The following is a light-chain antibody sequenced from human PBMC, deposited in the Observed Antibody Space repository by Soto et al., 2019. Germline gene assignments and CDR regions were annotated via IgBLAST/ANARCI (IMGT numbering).Light chain of an antibody. Sequence: QSPLTQPASVSGTPGQSITISCTGTSSDVGGYKYVSWYQQHPGKAPKLMIYDVSNRPSGVSNRFSGSKSGNTASLTISGLQAEDEADYYCSSYTSSSTLDFGGGTKLTV. CDR2: DVS. J-gene: IGLJ2*01. CDR1: SSDVGGYKY. V-gene: IGLV2-14*01. CDR3: SSYTSSSTLD.